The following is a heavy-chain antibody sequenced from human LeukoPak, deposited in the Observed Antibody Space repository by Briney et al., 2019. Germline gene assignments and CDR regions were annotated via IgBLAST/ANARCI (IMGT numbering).Heavy chain of an antibody. CDR1: GGSISSYY. V-gene: IGHV4-59*01. J-gene: IGHJ6*03. CDR2: IYYSGST. D-gene: IGHD3-16*01. CDR3: ARGGGVKGYYYYMDV. Sequence: SETLSLTCTVSGGSISSYYWSWIWQPPGKGLEWIGYIYYSGSTNYNPSLKSRVTISVDTSKNQFSLKLSSVTAADTAVYYCARGGGVKGYYYYMDVWGKGTTVTVSS.